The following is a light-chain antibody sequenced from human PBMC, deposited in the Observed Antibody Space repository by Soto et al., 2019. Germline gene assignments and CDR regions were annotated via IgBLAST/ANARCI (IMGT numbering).Light chain of an antibody. V-gene: IGKV3-15*01. CDR3: QQYNNWPLYT. Sequence: EIVMTQSPATLSVSPGERATLSCRASQSVGGYLAWYQQRPGRAPRLLIYDASTRATDIPARFSGSGSGTEFTLTISSLQSEDFALYYCQQYNNWPLYTFGQGTKLEIK. CDR1: QSVGGY. CDR2: DAS. J-gene: IGKJ2*01.